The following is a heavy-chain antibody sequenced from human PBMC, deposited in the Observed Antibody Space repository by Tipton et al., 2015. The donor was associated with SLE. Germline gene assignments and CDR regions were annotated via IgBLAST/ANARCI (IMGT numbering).Heavy chain of an antibody. D-gene: IGHD2-2*02. J-gene: IGHJ3*02. Sequence: LSLTCAVYGGSFSGYYWSWVRQAPGKGLEWVSGINWNGGSTGYADSVKGRFTISRDNAKNSLYLQMNSLRAEDTALYYCARVLPPLLYLYAFDIWGQGTMVTVSS. CDR2: INWNGGST. V-gene: IGHV3-20*04. CDR3: ARVLPPLLYLYAFDI. CDR1: GGSFSGYY.